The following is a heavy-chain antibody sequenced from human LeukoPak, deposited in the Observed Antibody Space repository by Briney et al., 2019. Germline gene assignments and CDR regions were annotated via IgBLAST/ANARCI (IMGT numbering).Heavy chain of an antibody. CDR1: GFTFSSYW. CDR3: ARADDGANSWVNY. Sequence: GGSLRLSCAASGFTFSSYWMHWVRQAPGKGLVWISRINSDGSGTSYADSVKGRFAISRDNAKNTLYLQMNGLRAEDTAGYYCARADDGANSWVNYWGQGTLVTVSS. J-gene: IGHJ4*02. CDR2: INSDGSGT. D-gene: IGHD4-23*01. V-gene: IGHV3-74*01.